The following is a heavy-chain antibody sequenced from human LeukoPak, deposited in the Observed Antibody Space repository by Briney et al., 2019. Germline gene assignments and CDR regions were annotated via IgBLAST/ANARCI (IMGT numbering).Heavy chain of an antibody. J-gene: IGHJ4*02. CDR3: AGNDFWSGVDY. D-gene: IGHD3-3*01. CDR1: GGSISSGGYY. V-gene: IGHV4-31*03. Sequence: PSETLSLTCTVSGGSISSGGYYWSWIRQHPGKGLEWIGYIYYSGSTYYNPSLKSRVTISVDTSKNQFSLKLSSVTAADTAVYYCAGNDFWSGVDYWGQGTLVTVSS. CDR2: IYYSGST.